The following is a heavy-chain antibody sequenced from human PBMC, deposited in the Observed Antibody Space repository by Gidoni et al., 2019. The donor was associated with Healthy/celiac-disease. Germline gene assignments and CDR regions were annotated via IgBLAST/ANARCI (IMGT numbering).Heavy chain of an antibody. D-gene: IGHD3-16*01. CDR3: AKDRALKWDYVWGSPIDH. CDR1: GFPFDDCA. V-gene: IGHV3-9*01. Sequence: DVQLVESGGGLVQPGRSLRLSCAAHGFPFDDCARHWFRQAPGKGLEWVSGISGNSGSIGYADSVKGRFTISRDNAKNSLYLQMNSLRAEDTALYYCAKDRALKWDYVWGSPIDHWGQGTLVTVSS. CDR2: ISGNSGSI. J-gene: IGHJ4*02.